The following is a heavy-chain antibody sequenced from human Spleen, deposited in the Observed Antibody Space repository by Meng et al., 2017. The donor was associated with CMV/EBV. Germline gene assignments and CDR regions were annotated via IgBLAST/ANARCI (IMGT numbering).Heavy chain of an antibody. CDR1: GFNFSSYA. J-gene: IGHJ4*02. Sequence: SGFNFSSYAMSWVRQAPGKGLEWVSAISGSGGSTYYADSVKGRFTISRDNSKNTLYLQMNSLRAEDTAVYYCAKEDRYSSSSVLPDYWGQGTLVTVSS. CDR2: ISGSGGST. V-gene: IGHV3-23*01. D-gene: IGHD6-6*01. CDR3: AKEDRYSSSSVLPDY.